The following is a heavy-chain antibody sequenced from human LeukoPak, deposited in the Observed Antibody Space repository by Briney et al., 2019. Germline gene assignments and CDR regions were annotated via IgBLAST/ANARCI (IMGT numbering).Heavy chain of an antibody. D-gene: IGHD3-3*01. CDR1: GGTFSSYA. J-gene: IGHJ6*03. V-gene: IGHV1-69*05. CDR3: ARGDSGYYDFWSGYPGPYYYYMDV. Sequence: SVKVSCKASGGTFSSYAISWVRQAPGQGLEWMGGIIPIFGTANYAQKFQGRVTITTDESTSTAYMELSSLRSEDTAVYYCARGDSGYYDFWSGYPGPYYYYMDVWGKGTLVAVSS. CDR2: IIPIFGTA.